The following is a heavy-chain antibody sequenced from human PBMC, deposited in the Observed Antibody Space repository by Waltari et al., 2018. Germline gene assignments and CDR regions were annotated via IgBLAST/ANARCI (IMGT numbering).Heavy chain of an antibody. D-gene: IGHD3-3*01. V-gene: IGHV4-4*02. Sequence: QVQLQESGPGLVKPSGTLSLTCAVPGGSISSGNWWRWVRQPPGKGLEWIGEIYRSGSTSYNPSLKSRVTISVDKSKNQFSLKLSSVTAADTAVYYCARGKRPDYDFWSGYGLFDYWGQGTLVTVSS. CDR3: ARGKRPDYDFWSGYGLFDY. CDR1: GGSISSGNW. CDR2: IYRSGST. J-gene: IGHJ4*02.